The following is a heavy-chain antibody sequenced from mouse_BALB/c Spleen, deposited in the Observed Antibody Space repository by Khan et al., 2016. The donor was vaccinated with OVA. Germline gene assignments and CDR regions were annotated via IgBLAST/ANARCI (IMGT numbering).Heavy chain of an antibody. Sequence: QVQLQQSGAELARPGASVKLSCKSSGYTFTSYWMQWIKQRPGQGLEWIGTIYPGDGDTRYTQKFKDKATLTADKSSNTAYIQLSNLASEDSAVYYCASYRYDYFDYWGQGTTLTVSS. D-gene: IGHD2-14*01. V-gene: IGHV1-87*01. CDR1: GYTFTSYW. CDR2: IYPGDGDT. J-gene: IGHJ2*01. CDR3: ASYRYDYFDY.